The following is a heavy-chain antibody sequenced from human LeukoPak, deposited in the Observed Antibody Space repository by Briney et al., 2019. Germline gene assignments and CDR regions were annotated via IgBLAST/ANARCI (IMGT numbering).Heavy chain of an antibody. CDR3: ATPKGFTMTTGRFDY. J-gene: IGHJ4*02. Sequence: SETLSLTCTVSGYSISSGYYWGWIRQPPGKGLEWIGSIYHSGSTYYNPSLKSRVTISVDTSKNQFSLKLSSVTAADTAVYYCATPKGFTMTTGRFDYWGQGTLVTVSS. CDR2: IYHSGST. V-gene: IGHV4-38-2*02. D-gene: IGHD3-22*01. CDR1: GYSISSGYY.